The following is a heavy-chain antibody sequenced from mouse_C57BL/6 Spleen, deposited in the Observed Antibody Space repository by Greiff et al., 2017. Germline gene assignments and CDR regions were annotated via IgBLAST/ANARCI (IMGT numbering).Heavy chain of an antibody. D-gene: IGHD1-1*01. J-gene: IGHJ4*01. V-gene: IGHV1-9*01. CDR3: ARYRDYWFRAIGY. CDR1: GYTFTGDW. CDR2: ILPGSGST. Sequence: VMLVESGAELMKPGDSVKLSCKATGYTFTGDWIEWVKRRPGHGLEWFGEILPGSGSTNYNEKFKGKATFTADTSSNTSYMQLSSLTTEDSAIYYCARYRDYWFRAIGYWGQGTSVTVSS.